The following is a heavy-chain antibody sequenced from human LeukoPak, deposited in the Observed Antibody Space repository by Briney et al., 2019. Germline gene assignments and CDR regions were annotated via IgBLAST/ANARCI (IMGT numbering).Heavy chain of an antibody. Sequence: GSLRLSCAASGFTFDDYGMSWVRQAPGKGLEWVSGINWNGGSTGYADSVKGRFTISRDNAKNSLYLQMNSLRAEDTALYYCARDKSSSWYYVCDYWGQGTLVTVSS. CDR3: ARDKSSSWYYVCDY. CDR2: INWNGGST. CDR1: GFTFDDYG. J-gene: IGHJ4*02. V-gene: IGHV3-20*04. D-gene: IGHD6-13*01.